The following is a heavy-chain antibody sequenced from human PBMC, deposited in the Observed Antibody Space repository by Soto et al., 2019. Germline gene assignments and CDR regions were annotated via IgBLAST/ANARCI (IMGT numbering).Heavy chain of an antibody. Sequence: QVQLVESGGGVVQPGRSLRLSCAASGFTFSSYGMHWVRQAPGKGLEWVAVIWYDGSNKYYADSVKGRFTISRDNSKNTLYLQMNSLRAEDTAVYYCARDGADFWSGYYLDYWGQGTLVIVSS. V-gene: IGHV3-33*01. CDR1: GFTFSSYG. J-gene: IGHJ4*02. D-gene: IGHD3-3*01. CDR3: ARDGADFWSGYYLDY. CDR2: IWYDGSNK.